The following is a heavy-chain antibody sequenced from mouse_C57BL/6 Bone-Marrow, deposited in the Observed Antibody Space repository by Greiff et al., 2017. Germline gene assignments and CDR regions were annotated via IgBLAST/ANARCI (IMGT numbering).Heavy chain of an antibody. CDR3: TREGGGYYVRYFDY. CDR1: GFTFSSSA. D-gene: IGHD2-3*01. Sequence: DVKLVESGEGLVKPGGSLKLSCAASGFTFSSSAMSWVRQTPEKRLEWVAYISRGGDYIYYADTVKGRFTISRDNARNTLYLQMSSLKSEDTAMYYCTREGGGYYVRYFDYWGQGTTLTVSS. J-gene: IGHJ2*01. CDR2: ISRGGDYI. V-gene: IGHV5-9-1*02.